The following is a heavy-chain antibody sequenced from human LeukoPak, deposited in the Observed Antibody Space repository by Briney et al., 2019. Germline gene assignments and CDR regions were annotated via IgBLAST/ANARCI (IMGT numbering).Heavy chain of an antibody. CDR3: ARSGSVRFYDSSEPYDAFDI. Sequence: ASLKVSCKASGYTFTGYYMHWVRQAPAQGLEWMGWINPNSGGTNYAQKFQGRVTMTRDTSISTAYMELSRLRSDDTAVYYCARSGSVRFYDSSEPYDAFDIWGQGTMVTVSS. D-gene: IGHD3-22*01. V-gene: IGHV1-2*02. CDR1: GYTFTGYY. CDR2: INPNSGGT. J-gene: IGHJ3*02.